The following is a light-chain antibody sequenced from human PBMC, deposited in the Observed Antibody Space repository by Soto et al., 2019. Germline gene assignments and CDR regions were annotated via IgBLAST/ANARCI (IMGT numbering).Light chain of an antibody. J-gene: IGLJ3*02. CDR3: SSYTSSSTHWV. CDR1: SSEVGGYNY. V-gene: IGLV2-14*01. Sequence: QSALTQPASVSGSHGPSITISCTGTSSEVGGYNYVSWYQQHPGKAPKLMIYEVSNRPSGVSNRFSGSKSGNTASLTISGLQAEDEADYYCSSYTSSSTHWVFGGGTNLTVL. CDR2: EVS.